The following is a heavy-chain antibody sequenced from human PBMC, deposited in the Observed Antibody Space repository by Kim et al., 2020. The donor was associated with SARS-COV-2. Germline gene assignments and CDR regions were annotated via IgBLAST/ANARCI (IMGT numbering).Heavy chain of an antibody. V-gene: IGHV3-48*03. D-gene: IGHD6-6*01. CDR2: ISSSDNTI. Sequence: GGSLRLSCAASGFTFSSYEMNWVRQAPGKGLEWVSYISSSDNTIYYADSVKGRFTISRDNAENSLYLQMNSLRAEDTAVYYCARDVAARPGWFDYWGQGTLVTVSS. CDR1: GFTFSSYE. CDR3: ARDVAARPGWFDY. J-gene: IGHJ4*02.